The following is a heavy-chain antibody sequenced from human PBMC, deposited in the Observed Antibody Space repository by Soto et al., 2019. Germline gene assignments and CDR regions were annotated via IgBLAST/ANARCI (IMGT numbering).Heavy chain of an antibody. J-gene: IGHJ4*02. V-gene: IGHV3-74*01. CDR2: IDTSGSST. CDR1: GFIFTNFW. D-gene: IGHD6-13*01. CDR3: AKDSWYFDL. Sequence: GESLKISCEASGFIFTNFWMHWVRQVPGKGLVWVSRIDTSGSSTSYADSVKGRFTISRDNAKNTVSLQMNSLRAEDTGVYYCAKDSWYFDLWSQGSLVTVSS.